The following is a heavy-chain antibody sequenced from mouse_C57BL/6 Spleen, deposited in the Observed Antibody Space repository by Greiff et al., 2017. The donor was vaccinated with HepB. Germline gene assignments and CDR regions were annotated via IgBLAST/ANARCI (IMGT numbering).Heavy chain of an antibody. CDR3: ARGYYYGSSPDY. Sequence: EVHLVESGGGLVQPGGSLSLSCAASGFTFTDYYMSWVRQPPGKALEWLGFIRNKANGYTTEYSASVKGRFTISRDNSQSILYLQMNALRAEDSATYYCARGYYYGSSPDYWGQGTTLTVSS. D-gene: IGHD1-1*01. CDR1: GFTFTDYY. CDR2: IRNKANGYTT. V-gene: IGHV7-3*01. J-gene: IGHJ2*01.